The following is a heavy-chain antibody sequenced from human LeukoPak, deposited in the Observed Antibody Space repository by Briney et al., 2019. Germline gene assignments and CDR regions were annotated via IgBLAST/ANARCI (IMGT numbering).Heavy chain of an antibody. J-gene: IGHJ4*02. CDR2: ISYDGSNK. CDR1: GFTFSSYG. V-gene: IGHV3-30*18. Sequence: GGSLRLSCAASGFTFSSYGMHWVRQAPGKGLEWVAVISYDGSNKYYADSVKGRFTISRDNSKNTLYLQMNSLRVEDTAIYYCAKVPRSSLGYWGQGTLVTVSS. D-gene: IGHD3-10*01. CDR3: AKVPRSSLGY.